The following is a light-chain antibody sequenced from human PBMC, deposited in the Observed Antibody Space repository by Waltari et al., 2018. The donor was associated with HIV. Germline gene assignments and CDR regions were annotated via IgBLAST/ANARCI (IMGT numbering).Light chain of an antibody. V-gene: IGLV2-11*01. Sequence: QSALTQPRSVSGSPGQSVTISCTGTSSDVGGYNYVSWYQQHPGKAPQLMIYDVSKRPSGVPDRCAGSKSGNTASLTISGLQAEDEADYYCCSYAGSYTGVFGGGTKLTVL. CDR1: SSDVGGYNY. J-gene: IGLJ2*01. CDR3: CSYAGSYTGV. CDR2: DVS.